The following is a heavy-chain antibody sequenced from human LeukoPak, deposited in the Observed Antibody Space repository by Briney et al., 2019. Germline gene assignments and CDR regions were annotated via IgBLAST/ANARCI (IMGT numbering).Heavy chain of an antibody. CDR2: ISWNSGSI. CDR3: AKWGCSGVNCYPFAY. D-gene: IGHD2-15*01. J-gene: IGHJ4*02. CDR1: GFTFDDYA. Sequence: GGSLRLSCAASGFTFDDYAMHWVRQAPGKGLEWVSGISWNSGSIGYADSVKGRFTTSRDNAKNSLYLQMNSLRAEDTAVYYCAKWGCSGVNCYPFAYWGQGTLVTVSS. V-gene: IGHV3-9*01.